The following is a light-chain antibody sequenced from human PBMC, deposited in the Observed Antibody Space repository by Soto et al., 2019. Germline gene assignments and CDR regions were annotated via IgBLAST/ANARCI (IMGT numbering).Light chain of an antibody. V-gene: IGKV1-5*01. CDR2: DAS. J-gene: IGKJ2*01. CDR3: QQYNGFF. Sequence: DIQMTQSPSTLSASVGDRVTITCRASQSIGRWLAWYQQKPGKAPKLLIYDASSLASGVPSRFSGSGSGTEFTLTSSSLQPDDFASYYCQQYNGFFFVQGTKLQIK. CDR1: QSIGRW.